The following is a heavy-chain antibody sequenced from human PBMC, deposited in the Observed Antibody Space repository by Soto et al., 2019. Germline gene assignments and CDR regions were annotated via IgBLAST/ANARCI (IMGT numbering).Heavy chain of an antibody. CDR3: ARLNRDYYYYGMDV. V-gene: IGHV4-4*02. CDR2: IDQNGIT. CDR1: VDPISSSKW. J-gene: IGHJ6*02. Sequence: SETLSLSCAVSVDPISSSKWWTCVGQTPGKGLEWIGKIDQNGITNYNPSLESRVTILKDNSKNQLSLKLTSVTAVDSAVYYCARLNRDYYYYGMDVWGQGATVTVSS.